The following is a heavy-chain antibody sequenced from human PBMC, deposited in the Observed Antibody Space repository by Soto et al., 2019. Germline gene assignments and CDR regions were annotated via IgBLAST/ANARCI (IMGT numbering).Heavy chain of an antibody. V-gene: IGHV3-73*01. CDR1: GFTFSGSA. D-gene: IGHD3-9*01. CDR2: IRSKANSYAT. J-gene: IGHJ4*02. Sequence: HPGGSLRLSCAASGFTFSGSAMHWVRQASGKGLEWVGRIRSKANSYATAYAASVKGRFTISRDDSKNTAYLQMNSLKTEDTAVYYCARAIDYDILTGYPAPPDYWGQGTLVTVS. CDR3: ARAIDYDILTGYPAPPDY.